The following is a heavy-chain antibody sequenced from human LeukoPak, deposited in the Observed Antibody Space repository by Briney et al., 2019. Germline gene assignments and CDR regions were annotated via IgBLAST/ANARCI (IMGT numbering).Heavy chain of an antibody. J-gene: IGHJ4*02. V-gene: IGHV3-21*01. CDR1: GFTFSSYS. Sequence: PGGSLRLSCVASGFTFSSYSMNWGRQAPGKGLEWVSSISGSSNYIYYADSVKGRFTISRDNAKNSLYLQMNSLRAEDTAVYYCARDRAAILRHFDYWGQGTLVTVSS. D-gene: IGHD3-10*01. CDR2: ISGSSNYI. CDR3: ARDRAAILRHFDY.